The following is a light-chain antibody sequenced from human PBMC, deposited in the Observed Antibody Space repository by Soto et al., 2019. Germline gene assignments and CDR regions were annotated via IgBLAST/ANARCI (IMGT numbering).Light chain of an antibody. V-gene: IGLV2-14*01. J-gene: IGLJ1*01. CDR2: EVS. CDR3: SSYTSSNTYV. CDR1: SSDVGGYNY. Sequence: QSVLTQPASVSGSPGQSITISCAGTSSDVGGYNYVSWYQQHPGKAPKLIIFEVSNRPSGVSNRFSASKSVNTASLTISGLQTEDEADYFCSSYTSSNTYVVGTGTKVTVL.